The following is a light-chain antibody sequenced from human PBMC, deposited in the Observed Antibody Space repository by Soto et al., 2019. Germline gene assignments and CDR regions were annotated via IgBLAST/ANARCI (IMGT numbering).Light chain of an antibody. CDR2: DVA. J-gene: IGLJ1*01. Sequence: QSALTQPASVSASPGQSITISCTGTSSDVGGSNFVSWYQQHPGKPPKLIIYDVATRPSGVSNRFSGSKSGSTASLIISLLQIEDEAYYYCVSFTSRTTYVFGSWTKLTVL. CDR1: SSDVGGSNF. CDR3: VSFTSRTTYV. V-gene: IGLV2-14*03.